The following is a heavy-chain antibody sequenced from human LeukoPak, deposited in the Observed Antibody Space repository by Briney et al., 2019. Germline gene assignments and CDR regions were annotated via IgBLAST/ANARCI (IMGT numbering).Heavy chain of an antibody. J-gene: IGHJ4*02. V-gene: IGHV3-74*01. CDR2: INTDGSST. CDR1: GFTFSSYG. D-gene: IGHD5-12*01. CDR3: ARGDIVATITFDY. Sequence: GGSLRLSCAASGFTFSSYGMHWVRQAPGKGLVWVSRINTDGSSTTYADSVKGRFTISRDNAKNSLYLQMNSLRAEDTAVYYCARGDIVATITFDYWGQGTLVTVSS.